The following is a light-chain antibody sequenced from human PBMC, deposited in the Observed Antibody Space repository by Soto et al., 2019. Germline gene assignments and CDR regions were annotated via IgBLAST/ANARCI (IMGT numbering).Light chain of an antibody. CDR3: QQYNSYLGT. V-gene: IGKV1-5*01. CDR2: DAS. Sequence: DIQMTQSPSTLSASVGDRVTITCRASQSISSWLAWYQQKPGKAPKLLIYDASSLESGVPSRFSGSGSGTEFTLTISSLQPDDFATYYCQQYNSYLGTFGPGTKVDIK. J-gene: IGKJ3*01. CDR1: QSISSW.